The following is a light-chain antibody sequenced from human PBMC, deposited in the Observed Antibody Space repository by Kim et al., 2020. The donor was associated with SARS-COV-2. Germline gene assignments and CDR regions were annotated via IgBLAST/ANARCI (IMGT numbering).Light chain of an antibody. CDR1: QSVSYPY. CDR2: TAS. Sequence: SPAESPTLACRASQSVSYPYLACYQQNPGQAPRLLIYTASRRATGIPDRFSGSGSGTDFTLPISRLEPEDFAVYYCHQSASSPRTFGQGTKVDIK. J-gene: IGKJ1*01. V-gene: IGKV3-20*01. CDR3: HQSASSPRT.